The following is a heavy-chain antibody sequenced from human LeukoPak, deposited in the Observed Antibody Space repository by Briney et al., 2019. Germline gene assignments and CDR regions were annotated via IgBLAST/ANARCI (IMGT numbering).Heavy chain of an antibody. Sequence: QTGGSLRLSCAASGFTSSSYEMNWVRQAPGKGLEWVSYISGSGSAIYYADSVKGRFTISRDNAKNSLYLQMNSLRAEDTAVYYCARDGYHYYGSGTYFGYYYMDVWGKGTTVTISS. V-gene: IGHV3-48*03. CDR2: ISGSGSAI. CDR3: ARDGYHYYGSGTYFGYYYMDV. J-gene: IGHJ6*03. D-gene: IGHD3-10*01. CDR1: GFTSSSYE.